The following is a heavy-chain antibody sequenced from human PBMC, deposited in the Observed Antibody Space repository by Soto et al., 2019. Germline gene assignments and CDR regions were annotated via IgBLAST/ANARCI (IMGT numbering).Heavy chain of an antibody. Sequence: QVQLVQSGAEVKKPGSSVKVSCKASGGTFSSYAISWVRQAPGQGLEWMGGFIPIFGTADYAQRFQGRVTITADESTSTAYMELISLRSEDTAVYYCARQGSTEYYYYGMDVWGQGTTVTVSS. V-gene: IGHV1-69*12. J-gene: IGHJ6*02. CDR3: ARQGSTEYYYYGMDV. CDR2: FIPIFGTA. D-gene: IGHD2-2*01. CDR1: GGTFSSYA.